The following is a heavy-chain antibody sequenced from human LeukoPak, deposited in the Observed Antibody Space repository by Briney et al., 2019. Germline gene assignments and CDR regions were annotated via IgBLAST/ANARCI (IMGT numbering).Heavy chain of an antibody. J-gene: IGHJ5*02. CDR3: ARDWKAYYYDSSGYYPTHWFDP. CDR2: IYYSGST. V-gene: IGHV4-59*01. CDR1: GGSISSYY. D-gene: IGHD3-22*01. Sequence: SETLSLTCTVSGGSISSYYWSWIRQPPGKGLEWIGYIYYSGSTNYNPSLKSRVTISVDTSKNQFSLKLSSVTAADTAVYYCARDWKAYYYDSSGYYPTHWFDPWGQGTLVTVSS.